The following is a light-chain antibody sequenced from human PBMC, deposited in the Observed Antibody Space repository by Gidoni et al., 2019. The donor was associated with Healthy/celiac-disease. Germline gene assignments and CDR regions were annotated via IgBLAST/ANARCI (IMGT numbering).Light chain of an antibody. CDR3: QAWDSSTVV. CDR2: QDS. CDR1: KLGDKS. J-gene: IGLJ2*01. Sequence: SYELTQPPSVSVPPGQTASITCSGDKLGDKSACWYQQKPCQSPVLVIYQDSKRPSGIPERFSGSNSGNTATLTISGTQAMDEADYYCQAWDSSTVVFGGGTKLTVL. V-gene: IGLV3-1*01.